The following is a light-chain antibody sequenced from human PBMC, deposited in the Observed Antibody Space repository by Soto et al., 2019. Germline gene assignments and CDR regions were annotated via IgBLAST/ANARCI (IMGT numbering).Light chain of an antibody. CDR1: QSILDRSKNKYY. CDR2: WAS. CDR3: QQYFTCPWT. Sequence: DIVMTQSPDSLAVSLGERATFNCKSSQSILDRSKNKYYLAWYQQKSGQPPKLLIYWASLRESGVPDRFTGSGSDTDFTLTISSLQAEDVGVYYCQQYFTCPWTLGQGTKVDIK. J-gene: IGKJ1*01. V-gene: IGKV4-1*01.